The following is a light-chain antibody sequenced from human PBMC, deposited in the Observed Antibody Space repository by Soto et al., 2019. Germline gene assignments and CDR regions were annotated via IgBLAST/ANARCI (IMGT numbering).Light chain of an antibody. J-gene: IGKJ4*01. CDR2: WAS. CDR3: QQYYTTLT. Sequence: DIVMTQSPDSLAVSLGERATINCKSSQSVLLTSNNKNYLAWYQQKPGQPPKVLISWASTRESGVPDRFSGRWVWAEFTLPTPHLQAEDVAVYYCQQYYTTLTFGGGTKVEIK. CDR1: QSVLLTSNNKNY. V-gene: IGKV4-1*01.